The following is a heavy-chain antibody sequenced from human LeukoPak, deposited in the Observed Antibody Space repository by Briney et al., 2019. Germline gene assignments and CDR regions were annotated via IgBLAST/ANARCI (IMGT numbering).Heavy chain of an antibody. D-gene: IGHD4-11*01. Sequence: SETLSLTCTVSGGSVSSGSYYWSWIRQPPGKGLEWIGYIYYSGSTNYNPSLKSRVTISVDTSKNQFSLKLSSVTAADTAIYYCATDYSNFYGLDVWGQGTTVTVSS. CDR2: IYYSGST. CDR3: ATDYSNFYGLDV. J-gene: IGHJ6*02. V-gene: IGHV4-61*01. CDR1: GGSVSSGSYY.